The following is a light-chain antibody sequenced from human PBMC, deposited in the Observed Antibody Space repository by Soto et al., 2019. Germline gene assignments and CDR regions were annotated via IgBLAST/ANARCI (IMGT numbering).Light chain of an antibody. CDR2: GAS. CDR1: QSVSSN. V-gene: IGKV3-15*01. J-gene: IGKJ1*01. Sequence: EIVMTQSPATLSVSPGERATLSCRAIQSVSSNLAGYQQKPGQAPRPLIYGASTRATGIPARFSGSGSGTEFTLTISSLQSEDFAVYYCQQYNNWPPWTFGQGTKVEIK. CDR3: QQYNNWPPWT.